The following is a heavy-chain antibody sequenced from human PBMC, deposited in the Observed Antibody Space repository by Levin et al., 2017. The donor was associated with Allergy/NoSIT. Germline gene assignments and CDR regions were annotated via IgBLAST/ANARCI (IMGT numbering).Heavy chain of an antibody. D-gene: IGHD3-10*01. CDR2: IKQDGSEK. Sequence: LSLTCAASGFTFRSYWMSWVRQAPGKGLEWVANIKQDGSEKYYVDSVKGRFTISRDNAKNSLYLQMNSLRAEDTAVYYCAREHYYGSGHDYWGQGTLVTVSS. CDR1: GFTFRSYW. CDR3: AREHYYGSGHDY. V-gene: IGHV3-7*04. J-gene: IGHJ4*02.